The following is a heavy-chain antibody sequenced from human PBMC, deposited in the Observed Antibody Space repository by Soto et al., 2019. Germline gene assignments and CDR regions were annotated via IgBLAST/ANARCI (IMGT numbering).Heavy chain of an antibody. V-gene: IGHV1-69*01. CDR2: IIPIFGTI. J-gene: IGHJ6*02. CDR3: ARKRHPVYGMDV. CDR1: GGSFSTYA. Sequence: QVQLVQSGAEVKKPGSSVKVSCKASGGSFSTYAISWVRQAPGQGLEWMGGIIPIFGTINYAQKFQGRLTITADESTSTVLMELSGLRAEDTALYYCARKRHPVYGMDVWGQGTTVTVSS.